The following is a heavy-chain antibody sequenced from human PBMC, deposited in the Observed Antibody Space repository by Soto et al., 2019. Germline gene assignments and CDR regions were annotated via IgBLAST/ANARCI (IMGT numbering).Heavy chain of an antibody. Sequence: ASVKFSCKASGYTFTGYYMHWVRQAPGQGLEWMGWINPNSGGTNYAQKFQGRVTMTRDTSISTAYMELGRLRSDDTAVYYWASQWLPYYYGMDVWGQGTTVTV. V-gene: IGHV1-2*02. D-gene: IGHD3-22*01. CDR3: ASQWLPYYYGMDV. J-gene: IGHJ6*02. CDR1: GYTFTGYY. CDR2: INPNSGGT.